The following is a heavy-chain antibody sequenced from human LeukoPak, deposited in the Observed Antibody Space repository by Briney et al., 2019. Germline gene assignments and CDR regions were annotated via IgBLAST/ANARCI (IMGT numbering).Heavy chain of an antibody. J-gene: IGHJ5*02. CDR1: GYTFTGYY. D-gene: IGHD6-19*01. CDR2: INPNSGGT. CDR3: ARDRGYSSGPDPNWFDP. V-gene: IGHV1-2*02. Sequence: ASVRVSCTASGYTFTGYYMHWVRQAPGQGLEWMGWINPNSGGTNYAQKFQGRVTMTRDTSISTAYMELSRLRSDDTAVYYCARDRGYSSGPDPNWFDPWGQGTLVTVSS.